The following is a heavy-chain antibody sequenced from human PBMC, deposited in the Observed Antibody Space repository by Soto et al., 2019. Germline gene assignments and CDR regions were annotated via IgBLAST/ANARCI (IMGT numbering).Heavy chain of an antibody. CDR2: IKNDGSEK. CDR3: VTGYHSDY. CDR1: GISTSSYW. J-gene: IGHJ4*02. D-gene: IGHD5-18*01. V-gene: IGHV3-7*03. Sequence: EEQLVESGGALVRPGESLRLSCAASGISTSSYWMGWVRQAPGRGLEWVDSIKNDGSEKYYMDSLKGRFTISRDNALNSLYLQMNSLRAEDTAVYFCVTGYHSDYWGQGTLVTVSS.